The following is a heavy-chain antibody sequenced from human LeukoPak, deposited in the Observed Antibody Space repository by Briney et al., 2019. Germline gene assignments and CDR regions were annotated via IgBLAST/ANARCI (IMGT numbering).Heavy chain of an antibody. D-gene: IGHD5-18*01. J-gene: IGHJ4*02. Sequence: PGGSLRLSCAASGFTFSSYSMNWVRQAPGKGLEWVSYISSSSSTTYYADSVKGRFTISRDNAKNSLYLQMNSLRAEDTAVCYCAREDSGYRVDYWGQGTLVTVSS. CDR2: ISSSSSTT. CDR1: GFTFSSYS. V-gene: IGHV3-48*01. CDR3: AREDSGYRVDY.